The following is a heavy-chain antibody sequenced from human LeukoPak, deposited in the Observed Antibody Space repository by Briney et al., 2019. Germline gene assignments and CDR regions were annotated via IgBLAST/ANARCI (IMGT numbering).Heavy chain of an antibody. J-gene: IGHJ3*02. CDR2: ISGSGGST. D-gene: IGHD3-16*01. V-gene: IGHV3-23*01. Sequence: GGSLRLSCAASGFTFSSYAMSWVRQAPGKGLEWVSAISGSGGSTYYADSVKGRFTISRDNSKNTLYLQMNSLRAEDTAVYYCAKDFEAYVLWAPGRAFDIWGQGTMVTVSS. CDR1: GFTFSSYA. CDR3: AKDFEAYVLWAPGRAFDI.